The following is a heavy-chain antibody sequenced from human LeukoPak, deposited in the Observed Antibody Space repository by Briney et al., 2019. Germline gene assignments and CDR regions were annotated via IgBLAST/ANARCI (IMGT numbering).Heavy chain of an antibody. V-gene: IGHV3-23*01. J-gene: IGHJ4*02. Sequence: GGSLRLSCATSGFTFTGHTMTWFRQAPGKGLEWVSIIGGRDDRTYYADYEEGRFAISRDTSKNILYLQMNSLRAEDTAVYYCAKDPNPLYDLWSGYKWGQGTLVTVSS. CDR3: AKDPNPLYDLWSGYK. CDR1: GFTFTGHT. D-gene: IGHD3-3*01. CDR2: IGGRDDRT.